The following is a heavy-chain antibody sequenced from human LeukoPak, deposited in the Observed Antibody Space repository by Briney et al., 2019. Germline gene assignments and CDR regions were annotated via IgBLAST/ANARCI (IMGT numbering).Heavy chain of an antibody. Sequence: GGSLRLSCAASGFTFSSYWMSWVRQAPGKGLEWVANIKQDGSGKYYVDSVKGRFTISRDNAKNSLYLQMNSLRAEDTAVYYCARSPAAGTPTFDYWGQGTLVTVSP. CDR1: GFTFSSYW. V-gene: IGHV3-7*01. J-gene: IGHJ4*02. D-gene: IGHD6-13*01. CDR2: IKQDGSGK. CDR3: ARSPAAGTPTFDY.